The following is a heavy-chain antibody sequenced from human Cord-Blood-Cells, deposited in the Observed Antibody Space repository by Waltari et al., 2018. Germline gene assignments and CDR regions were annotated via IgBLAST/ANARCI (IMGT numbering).Heavy chain of an antibody. J-gene: IGHJ3*02. CDR2: INHSGST. CDR3: ARARHYAFDI. V-gene: IGHV4-34*01. Sequence: QVQLQQWGAGLLMPSETLSLTCAVYGGSFSVYYWSWIRQPPGKGLEWIGEINHSGSTNYNPSLKSRVTISVDTSKNQFSLKLSSVTAADTAVYYCARARHYAFDIWGQGTMVTVSS. CDR1: GGSFSVYY.